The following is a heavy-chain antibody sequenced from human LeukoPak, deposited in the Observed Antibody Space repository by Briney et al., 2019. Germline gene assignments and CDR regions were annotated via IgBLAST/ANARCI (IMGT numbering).Heavy chain of an antibody. CDR2: INWNGGST. J-gene: IGHJ3*02. V-gene: IGHV3-20*04. CDR3: ARAVGSEYAFDI. Sequence: PGGSLRLSCAASGFTFDDYGMSWVRQAPGKGLEWVSGINWNGGSTGYADSVKGQFTISRDNAKNSLYLQMNSLRAEDTALYYCARAVGSEYAFDIWGQGTMVTVSS. CDR1: GFTFDDYG. D-gene: IGHD2-15*01.